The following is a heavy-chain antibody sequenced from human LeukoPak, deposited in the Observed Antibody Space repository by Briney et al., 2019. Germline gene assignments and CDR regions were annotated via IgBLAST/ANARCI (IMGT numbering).Heavy chain of an antibody. D-gene: IGHD2-2*01. Sequence: GASVKVSCKASGGTFSSYAISWVREAPGQGLEWMGGIIPIFGTANYAQKLQGRVTMTTDTSTSTAYMELRSLRSDDTAVYYCARDAVVPAARNWFDPWGQGTLVTVSS. CDR1: GGTFSSYA. V-gene: IGHV1-69*05. CDR3: ARDAVVPAARNWFDP. J-gene: IGHJ5*02. CDR2: IIPIFGTA.